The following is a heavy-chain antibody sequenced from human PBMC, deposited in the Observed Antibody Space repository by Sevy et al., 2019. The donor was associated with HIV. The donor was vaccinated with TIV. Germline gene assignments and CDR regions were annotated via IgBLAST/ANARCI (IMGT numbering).Heavy chain of an antibody. CDR2: IYFTGNT. V-gene: IGHV4-59*01. D-gene: IGHD1-1*01. J-gene: IGHJ4*02. CDR3: ARDSTTRPRVLDY. Sequence: SETLSLTCSVSGGSISSYFWTRVQQSPGKGLEWIGNIYFTGNTDYSPSLKSRVTLSLDTSKSQFSLTLKSVTAADTAIYFCARDSTTRPRVLDYWGQGTLVTVSS. CDR1: GGSISSYF.